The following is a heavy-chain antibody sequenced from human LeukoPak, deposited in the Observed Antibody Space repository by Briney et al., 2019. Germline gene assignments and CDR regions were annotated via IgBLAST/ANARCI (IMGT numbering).Heavy chain of an antibody. J-gene: IGHJ4*02. Sequence: GGSLRLSCAASGFTFSSYAMHWVRQAPGKGLEWVAVISYDGSNKYYADSVKGRFTISRDNSKNTLYLQMNSLRAEDTAVYYCARGSDYWGQGTLVTVSS. V-gene: IGHV3-30-3*01. CDR3: ARGSDY. CDR1: GFTFSSYA. CDR2: ISYDGSNK.